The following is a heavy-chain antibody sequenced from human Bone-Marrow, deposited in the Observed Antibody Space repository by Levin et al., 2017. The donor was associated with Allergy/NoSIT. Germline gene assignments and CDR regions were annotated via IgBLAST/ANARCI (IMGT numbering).Heavy chain of an antibody. J-gene: IGHJ4*02. Sequence: GESMKISCVASGFTFGNAWMNWVRQAPGKGLQWVGRIKGKTDGGTTDYAAPVKGRFTISRDDSKKTLYLQMNSLKTEDTAIYYCTTRSHWGQGTLVTVFS. CDR1: GFTFGNAW. V-gene: IGHV3-15*01. CDR3: TTRSH. CDR2: IKGKTDGGTT.